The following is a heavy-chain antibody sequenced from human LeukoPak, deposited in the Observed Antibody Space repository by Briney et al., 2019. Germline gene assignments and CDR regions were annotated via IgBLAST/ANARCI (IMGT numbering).Heavy chain of an antibody. CDR3: AKFLPTHIVVANYYFDY. Sequence: GGSLRLSCAASGFTFSSYAMSWVRQAPGKGLEWVSASSGSGGSTYYADSVKGRFTISRDNSKNTLYLQMNSLRAEDTAVYYCAKFLPTHIVVANYYFDYWGQGTLVTVSS. CDR2: SSGSGGST. V-gene: IGHV3-23*01. CDR1: GFTFSSYA. J-gene: IGHJ4*02. D-gene: IGHD2-21*01.